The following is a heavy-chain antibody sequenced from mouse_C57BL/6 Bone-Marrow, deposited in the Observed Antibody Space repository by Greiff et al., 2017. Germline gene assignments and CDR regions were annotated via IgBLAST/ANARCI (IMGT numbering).Heavy chain of an antibody. CDR1: GFNIKDDY. D-gene: IGHD5-5*01. CDR3: TLPYLDAMDY. Sequence: EVQLQQSGAELVRPGASVKLSCTASGFNIKDDYMHWVKQRPEQGLEWIGWIDPENGDTEYASKFQGTDTITAETSSNTAYLQLSSLTSEDAAVYYCTLPYLDAMDYWGQGTSVTVSS. J-gene: IGHJ4*01. V-gene: IGHV14-4*01. CDR2: IDPENGDT.